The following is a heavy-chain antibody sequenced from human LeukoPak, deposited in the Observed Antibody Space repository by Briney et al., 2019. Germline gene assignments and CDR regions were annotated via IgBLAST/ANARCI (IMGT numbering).Heavy chain of an antibody. CDR3: AKDIQGSY. V-gene: IGHV3-23*01. CDR2: VSSSGANT. Sequence: GGSLRLSCAASGFSFNSAAMTWVRQALGKGLEWVSLVSSSGANTYYADSVKGRFTISRDNSKNTVYLQMNSLRAEDTAIYYCAKDIQGSYWGQGTLVTVSS. J-gene: IGHJ4*02. D-gene: IGHD2-21*01. CDR1: GFSFNSAA.